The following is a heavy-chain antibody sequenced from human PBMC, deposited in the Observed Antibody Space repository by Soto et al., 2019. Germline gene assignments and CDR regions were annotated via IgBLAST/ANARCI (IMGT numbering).Heavy chain of an antibody. CDR2: IYHSGST. Sequence: SETLSLTCAVSGGSISSSNWWSWVRQPPGKGLEWIGEIYHSGSTNYHPSLKSRVTISVDKSKNQFSLKLSSVTAADTAVYYCARDSGGADSSEEAFDIWGQGTMVTVSS. CDR1: GGSISSSNW. CDR3: ARDSGGADSSEEAFDI. J-gene: IGHJ3*02. V-gene: IGHV4-4*02. D-gene: IGHD6-25*01.